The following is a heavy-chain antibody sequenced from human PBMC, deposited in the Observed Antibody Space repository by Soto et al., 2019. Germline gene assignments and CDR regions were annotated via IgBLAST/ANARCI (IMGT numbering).Heavy chain of an antibody. D-gene: IGHD2-15*01. CDR1: GDSISKYY. V-gene: IGHV4-4*07. Sequence: PXETLCLTCTVSGDSISKYYWSWIRQSAEKGLEWIGRISITGTTSYMPSLKSRITLSVDTSKNQFSLNLKFVTAADTAVYFCVRDQSGAAAFWGHGTVVTVSS. J-gene: IGHJ3*01. CDR3: VRDQSGAAAF. CDR2: ISITGTT.